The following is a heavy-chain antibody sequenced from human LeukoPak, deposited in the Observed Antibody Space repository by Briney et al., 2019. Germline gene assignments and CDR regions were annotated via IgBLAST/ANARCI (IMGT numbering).Heavy chain of an antibody. D-gene: IGHD2-2*01. CDR1: GYTFTGYY. CDR2: IIPIFGTA. V-gene: IGHV1-69*13. CDR3: AITLGYCSSTSCYGQIDY. Sequence: SVKVSCKASGYTFTGYYMHWVRQAPGHGLEWMGGIIPIFGTANYAQKFQGRVTIAADESTSTAYMELSSLRSEDTAVYYCAITLGYCSSTSCYGQIDYWGQGTLVTVSS. J-gene: IGHJ4*02.